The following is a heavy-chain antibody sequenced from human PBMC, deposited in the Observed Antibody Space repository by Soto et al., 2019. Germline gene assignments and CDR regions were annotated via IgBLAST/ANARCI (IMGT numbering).Heavy chain of an antibody. D-gene: IGHD3-22*01. Sequence: SETLSLTCTVSGYSISSGYYWGWTRQPPGKDMEWGASIYHSGIIYYNPSLKSRVTISVDTSKNQFSLELTSVTAADAAVYYCARDYDYFYDSSNLYSRPVDAWGQGALVTVSS. V-gene: IGHV4-38-2*02. CDR2: IYHSGII. CDR3: ARDYDYFYDSSNLYSRPVDA. CDR1: GYSISSGYY. J-gene: IGHJ5*02.